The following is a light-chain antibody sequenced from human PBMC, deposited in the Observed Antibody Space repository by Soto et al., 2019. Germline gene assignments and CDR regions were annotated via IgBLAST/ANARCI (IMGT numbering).Light chain of an antibody. Sequence: DIVLTQSPGTLSLSPWERATLSCRASQTVSSSSLAWYQQKPGQAPRLLIFGASTRAAGFPDRFSGSGSGTDFTLTISRLEPEDFAVYYCQQYGSSPRTFGQGTKVDIK. V-gene: IGKV3-20*01. CDR1: QTVSSSS. J-gene: IGKJ1*01. CDR2: GAS. CDR3: QQYGSSPRT.